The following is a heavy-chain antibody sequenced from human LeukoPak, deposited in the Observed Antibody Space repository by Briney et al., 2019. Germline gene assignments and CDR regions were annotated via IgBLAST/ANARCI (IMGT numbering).Heavy chain of an antibody. CDR2: ISSSSSYI. V-gene: IGHV3-21*01. CDR1: GFTFSSYS. D-gene: IGHD4-17*01. Sequence: GGSLRLSCAASGFTFSSYSTNWVRQAPGKGLEWVSSISSSSSYIYYADSVKGRFTISRDNAKNSLYLQMNSLRAEDTAVYYCARDLHPVTTGTNWFDPWGQGTLVTVSS. CDR3: ARDLHPVTTGTNWFDP. J-gene: IGHJ5*02.